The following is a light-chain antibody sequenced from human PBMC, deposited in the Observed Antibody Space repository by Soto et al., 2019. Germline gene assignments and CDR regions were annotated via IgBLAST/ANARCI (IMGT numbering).Light chain of an antibody. J-gene: IGKJ2*01. V-gene: IGKV1-39*01. Sequence: DIPMTQSPPSLAASVGDRVTISCRASQDINKYLNWYQLKEGQAPKLLIYSTSEFQPGVPSRFSGSTSGAQFSLTITGLQPDDSATYFCQQSFKTPFTFGQGT. CDR1: QDINKY. CDR3: QQSFKTPFT. CDR2: STS.